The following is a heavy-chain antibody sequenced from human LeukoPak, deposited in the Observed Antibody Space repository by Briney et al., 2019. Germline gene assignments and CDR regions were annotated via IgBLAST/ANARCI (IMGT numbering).Heavy chain of an antibody. V-gene: IGHV4-30-2*01. J-gene: IGHJ2*01. CDR2: IYHSGST. CDR3: ARDLGPSYGNWHFDL. CDR1: GGSISSGGYS. D-gene: IGHD4-17*01. Sequence: PSETLSLTCAVSGGSISSGGYSWSWIRQPPGKGLEWIGYIYHSGSTYYNPSLKSRVTISVDRSKNQFSLKLSSVSAADTAVYYCARDLGPSYGNWHFDLWGRGTLVTVSS.